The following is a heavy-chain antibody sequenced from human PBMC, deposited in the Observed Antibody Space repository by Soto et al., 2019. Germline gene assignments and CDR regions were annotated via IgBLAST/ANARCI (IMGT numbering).Heavy chain of an antibody. V-gene: IGHV3-23*01. Sequence: PGGSLRLSCAGSGFTFSNFALTWVRQAPGKGLEWVSTTRSNGEHTYYADSVKGRFTVSRDNSKNALFLDMTSLGAEDTAVYYCVNMLIARGGFDLWGQGTLVTVS. D-gene: IGHD2-21*01. CDR1: GFTFSNFA. CDR3: VNMLIARGGFDL. J-gene: IGHJ4*02. CDR2: TRSNGEHT.